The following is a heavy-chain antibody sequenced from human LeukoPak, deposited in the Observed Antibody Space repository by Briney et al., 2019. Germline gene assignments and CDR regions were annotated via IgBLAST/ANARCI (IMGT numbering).Heavy chain of an antibody. V-gene: IGHV4-61*02. CDR1: GGSISSGSYY. CDR2: IYTSGST. Sequence: PSETLSVTCTVSGGSISSGSYYWSWIRQPAGKGLEWIGSIYTSGSTNYNPSLKSRVTISVDTSKNQFSLKLSSVTAADTAVYYCARLREAYRVLDVWGKGTTVTVSS. D-gene: IGHD3-16*01. J-gene: IGHJ6*04. CDR3: ARLREAYRVLDV.